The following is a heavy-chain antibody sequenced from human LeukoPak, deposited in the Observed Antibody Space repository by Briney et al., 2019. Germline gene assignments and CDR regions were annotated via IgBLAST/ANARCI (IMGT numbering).Heavy chain of an antibody. CDR3: ARAYGDYRTGSLEY. D-gene: IGHD4-17*01. J-gene: IGHJ4*02. Sequence: KSSETLSLTCSVSGDSISMHYWSWIRQPPGKGLEWIGYIDHTGSTNYNPSLNSRVTISVDTSKNQFSLKLSSVTAADTAVYYCARAYGDYRTGSLEYWGQGTLVTVSS. CDR1: GDSISMHY. CDR2: IDHTGST. V-gene: IGHV4-59*11.